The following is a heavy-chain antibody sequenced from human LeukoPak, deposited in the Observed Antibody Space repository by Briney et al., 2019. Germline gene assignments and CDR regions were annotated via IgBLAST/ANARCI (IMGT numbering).Heavy chain of an antibody. CDR1: GFTFTSSA. CDR3: AADRGGSYPHNWFDP. J-gene: IGHJ5*02. Sequence: GASVKVSCKASGFTFTSSAMQWVRQARGQRLEWIGWIVVGSGNTNYAQKFQERVTITRDMSTSTAYMELSSLRSEDTAVYYCAADRGGSYPHNWFDPWGQGTLVTVSS. CDR2: IVVGSGNT. V-gene: IGHV1-58*02. D-gene: IGHD1-26*01.